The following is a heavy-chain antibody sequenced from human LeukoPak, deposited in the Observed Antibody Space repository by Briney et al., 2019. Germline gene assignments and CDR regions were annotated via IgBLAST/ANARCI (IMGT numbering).Heavy chain of an antibody. CDR2: ISITGTTI. Sequence: GVSLRLSCATSGFTFTDFYMSWIRQAPGKGLEWVSYISITGTTIYYADSVKGRFTFSRDNAKNSLYLQMNSLRAEDTAVYYCARAGRLQYGDYVAFDYWGQGTLVTVSS. CDR1: GFTFTDFY. J-gene: IGHJ4*02. CDR3: ARAGRLQYGDYVAFDY. D-gene: IGHD4-17*01. V-gene: IGHV3-11*01.